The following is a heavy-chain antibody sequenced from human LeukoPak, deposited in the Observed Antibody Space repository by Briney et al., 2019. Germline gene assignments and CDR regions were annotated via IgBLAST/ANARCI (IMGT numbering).Heavy chain of an antibody. Sequence: PGGSLRLSCAASGFTFSSYGMTWVRQAPGKGLEWVSTISSSGSNTYYADSAKGRFTISRDNSKNTLYLQMNSLRAEDTAVYFCAKVNGGNYGAFDIWGQGTMVTVSS. CDR1: GFTFSSYG. D-gene: IGHD4/OR15-4a*01. J-gene: IGHJ3*02. V-gene: IGHV3-23*01. CDR3: AKVNGGNYGAFDI. CDR2: ISSSGSNT.